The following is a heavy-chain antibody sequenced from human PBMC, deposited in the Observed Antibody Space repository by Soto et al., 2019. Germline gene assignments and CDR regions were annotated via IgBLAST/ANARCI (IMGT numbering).Heavy chain of an antibody. CDR3: ARVVGALGHWFDP. D-gene: IGHD1-26*01. Sequence: QVQLVQSGAEVKKPGASVKVSCKASGYTFTSYGLSWVRQAPGQGLEWMGRISAYNYNTNYAQKLQGRATMTTDTSTSTAYRELRSLRSDDTAVYYCARVVGALGHWFDPWGQGTLVTVSS. CDR1: GYTFTSYG. CDR2: ISAYNYNT. J-gene: IGHJ5*02. V-gene: IGHV1-18*01.